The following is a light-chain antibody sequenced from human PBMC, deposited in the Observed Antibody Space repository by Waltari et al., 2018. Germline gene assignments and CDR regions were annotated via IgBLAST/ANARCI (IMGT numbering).Light chain of an antibody. J-gene: IGKJ2*01. V-gene: IGKV3-15*01. CDR3: QQHNNWPYT. CDR2: GAS. Sequence: EIVMTQSPVTLSVSPGERATLSCRASQSVSSNLAWYQQRPGQAPRLLIYGASTRATGVPARLSGSGSGTEFTLTLSSLQSEDFAVYYCQQHNNWPYTFGQGTTVEI. CDR1: QSVSSN.